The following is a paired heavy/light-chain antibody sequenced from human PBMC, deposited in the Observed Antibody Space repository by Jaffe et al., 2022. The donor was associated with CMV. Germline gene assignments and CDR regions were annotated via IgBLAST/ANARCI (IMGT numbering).Heavy chain of an antibody. CDR1: GYTFTYNW. CDR3: ARVVSGMDV. D-gene: IGHD3-22*01. CDR2: IHPDNSDT. V-gene: IGHV5-51*01. Sequence: EVQLVQSGVEVKKPGESLKISCKASGYTFTYNWIAWVRQQPGKGLEWMGIIHPDNSDTRYSPSFQGQVTISADKFSNTAYLEWRNLKASDTAIYYCARVVSGMDVWGQGTKVTV. J-gene: IGHJ6*02.
Light chain of an antibody. CDR3: QHYRPSPPVYT. Sequence: EVVLTQSPGTLSLSPGEGATLSCRASQSVSNSYLAWYQQKPGQAPRLLIYASTARATGIPDRFSGSRSGTDFALTISRLEPDDFAVYFCQHYRPSPPVYTFGQGTRLEIK. V-gene: IGKV3-20*01. CDR2: AST. CDR1: QSVSNSY. J-gene: IGKJ2*01.